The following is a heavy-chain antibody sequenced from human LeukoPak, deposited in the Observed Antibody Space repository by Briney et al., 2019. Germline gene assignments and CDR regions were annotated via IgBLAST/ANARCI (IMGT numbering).Heavy chain of an antibody. V-gene: IGHV1-2*06. D-gene: IGHD6-19*01. CDR1: GYTFTGYY. Sequence: ASVKVSCKASGYTFTGYYMHWVRQAPGQGLEWMGRINPNSGGTNYAQKFQGRVTMTRDTSISTAYMELSRLGSDDTAVYYCARDPGYSSGWDDYWGQGTLVTVSS. J-gene: IGHJ4*02. CDR2: INPNSGGT. CDR3: ARDPGYSSGWDDY.